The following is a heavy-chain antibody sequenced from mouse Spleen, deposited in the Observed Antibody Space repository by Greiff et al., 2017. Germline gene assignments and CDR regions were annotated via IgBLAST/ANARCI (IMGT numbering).Heavy chain of an antibody. CDR3: ARLTGMNFDY. V-gene: IGHV5-9-1*01. D-gene: IGHD4-1*01. J-gene: IGHJ2*01. CDR1: GFTFSSYA. Sequence: EVMLVESGGGLVKPGGSLKLSCAASGFTFSSYAMSWVRQTPEKRLEWVATISSGGSYTYYPDSVKGRFTISRDNAKNTLYLQMSSLRSEDTAMYYCARLTGMNFDYWGQGTTLTVSS. CDR2: ISSGGSYT.